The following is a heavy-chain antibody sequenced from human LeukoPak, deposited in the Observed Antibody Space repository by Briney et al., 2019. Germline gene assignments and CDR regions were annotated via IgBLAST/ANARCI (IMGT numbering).Heavy chain of an antibody. Sequence: PGRSLRLSCAASGFTFDDYAMQWVRQAPGKGLEWVSGISWNSGTIAYADSVRGRFTISRDNAKNSLYLQMNSLRAEDTAFYYCAKGYNYAQTSYFTSWGQGTLVTVSS. D-gene: IGHD5-18*01. CDR3: AKGYNYAQTSYFTS. V-gene: IGHV3-9*01. J-gene: IGHJ4*02. CDR1: GFTFDDYA. CDR2: ISWNSGTI.